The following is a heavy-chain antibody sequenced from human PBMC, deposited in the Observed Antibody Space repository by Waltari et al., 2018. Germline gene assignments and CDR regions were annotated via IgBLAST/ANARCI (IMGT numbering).Heavy chain of an antibody. V-gene: IGHV4-59*01. D-gene: IGHD4-17*01. J-gene: IGHJ3*02. Sequence: QVQLQESGPGRVKPSETLSLTFPVSGGSIRSCHRSWVRPPAGSGLEWIGYIYYSGSTNYNPSLKSRVTISVDTSKNQFSLKLSSVTAADTAVYYCARDRTTVTGSAFDIWGQGTMVTVSS. CDR2: IYYSGST. CDR3: ARDRTTVTGSAFDI. CDR1: GGSIRSCH.